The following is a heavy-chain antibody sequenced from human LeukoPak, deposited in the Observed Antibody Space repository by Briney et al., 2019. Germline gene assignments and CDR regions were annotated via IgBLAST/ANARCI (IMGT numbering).Heavy chain of an antibody. CDR2: ISGSGGST. Sequence: PGGSLRLSCAASGFTFSSYAMSWVRQAPGKGLEWVSAISGSGGSTYYADSVKGRFTISRDNAKNSLYLQMNSLRAEDTAVYYCAREAVRGVINFDYWGQGTLVTVSS. D-gene: IGHD3-10*01. J-gene: IGHJ4*02. V-gene: IGHV3-23*01. CDR3: AREAVRGVINFDY. CDR1: GFTFSSYA.